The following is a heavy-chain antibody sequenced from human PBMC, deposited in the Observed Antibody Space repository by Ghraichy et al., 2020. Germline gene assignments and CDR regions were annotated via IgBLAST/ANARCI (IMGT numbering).Heavy chain of an antibody. V-gene: IGHV3-33*01. D-gene: IGHD6-19*01. CDR3: ARLGGVPVAGIRDHYWYFDL. J-gene: IGHJ2*01. Sequence: GGSLRLSCAASGFTFSSYGMHWVRQAPGKGLEWVAVIWYDGSNKYYADSVKGRFTISRDNSKNTLYLQMNSLRAEDTAVYYCARLGGVPVAGIRDHYWYFDLWGRGTLVTVSS. CDR1: GFTFSSYG. CDR2: IWYDGSNK.